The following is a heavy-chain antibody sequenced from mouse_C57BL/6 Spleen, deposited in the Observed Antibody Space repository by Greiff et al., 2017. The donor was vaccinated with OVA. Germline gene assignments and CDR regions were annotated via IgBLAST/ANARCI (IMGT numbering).Heavy chain of an antibody. D-gene: IGHD2-4*01. CDR1: GFSLTSYG. J-gene: IGHJ3*01. V-gene: IGHV2-2*01. CDR2: IWSGGST. Sequence: QVQLKESGPGLVQPSQSLSITCTVSGFSLTSYGVHWVRQSPGKGLEWLGVIWSGGSTDYNAAFISRLSISKDNSKSQVFFTMNSLQADDTAIYDCARKVHYDYDWFAYWGQGTLVTVSA. CDR3: ARKVHYDYDWFAY.